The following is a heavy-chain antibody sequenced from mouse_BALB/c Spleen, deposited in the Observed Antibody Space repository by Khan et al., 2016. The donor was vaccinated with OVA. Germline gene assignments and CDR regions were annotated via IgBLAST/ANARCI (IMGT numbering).Heavy chain of an antibody. CDR3: ARTARIKH. CDR1: GYSITSGYG. Sequence: EVQLVESGPGLVKPSQSLSLTCTVTGYSITSGYGWHWIRQFPGNKLEWMGYISYSGSTNYNPSLKSRISITRDTSKNQFFLQLNSVTTEDTAKYNCARTARIKHWGQGTTLTVSS. V-gene: IGHV3-1*02. D-gene: IGHD1-2*01. CDR2: ISYSGST. J-gene: IGHJ2*01.